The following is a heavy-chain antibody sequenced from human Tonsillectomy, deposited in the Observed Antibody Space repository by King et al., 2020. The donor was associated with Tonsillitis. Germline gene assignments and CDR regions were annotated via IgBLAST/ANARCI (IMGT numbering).Heavy chain of an antibody. J-gene: IGHJ3*02. D-gene: IGHD2-21*01. CDR2: IYHSGST. V-gene: IGHV4-4*02. CDR3: AREGYSGGALDAFDI. Sequence: LQLQESGPGLVKPSGTLSLTCAVSGGSISSSNWWSWVRQPPGKGLEWIGEIYHSGSTHYNPSLKSRVTISVDKSKNQFSLKLSSVTAADTAVYYCAREGYSGGALDAFDIWGQGTMVTVSS. CDR1: GGSISSSNW.